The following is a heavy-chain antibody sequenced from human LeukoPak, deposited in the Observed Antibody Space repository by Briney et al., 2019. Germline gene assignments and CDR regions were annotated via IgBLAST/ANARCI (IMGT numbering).Heavy chain of an antibody. CDR2: IIPIFGTA. CDR1: GGTFSSYA. D-gene: IGHD2-15*01. J-gene: IGHJ3*02. Sequence: RASVKVSFKASGGTFSSYAISWVRQAPGQGLEWMGGIIPIFGTANYAQKFQGGVTITADESTSTAYMELSSLRSEDTAVYYCAREDCSGGSCYSSGLSFAFDIWGQGTMVTVSS. V-gene: IGHV1-69*01. CDR3: AREDCSGGSCYSSGLSFAFDI.